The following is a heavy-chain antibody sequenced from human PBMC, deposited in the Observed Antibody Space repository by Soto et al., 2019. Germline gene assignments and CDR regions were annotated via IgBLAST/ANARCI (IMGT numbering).Heavy chain of an antibody. CDR1: GYTFTNFF. CDR2: INPGGGST. D-gene: IGHD6-19*01. J-gene: IGHJ4*02. CDR3: ARDLGSLVAVAGTCYFEY. Sequence: QVQLVQSGAEVKGPGASVKISCKASGYTFTNFFIHWVRQAPGQGLEWMGIINPGGGSTDYAQKFKGRVTLTRDASTNTVHMELSSLRSEDTAVYYCARDLGSLVAVAGTCYFEYWGQGTLVTVSS. V-gene: IGHV1-46*01.